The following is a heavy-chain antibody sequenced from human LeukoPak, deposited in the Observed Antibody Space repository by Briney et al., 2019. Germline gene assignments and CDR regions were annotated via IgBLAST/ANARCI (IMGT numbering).Heavy chain of an antibody. D-gene: IGHD3-22*01. CDR1: GFTFSSYS. J-gene: IGHJ3*02. V-gene: IGHV3-48*02. CDR2: ISSSSSTI. Sequence: GGSLRLSCAASGFTFSSYSMNWVRQAPGKGLEWVSYISSSSSTIYYADSVKGRFTISRDNAKNSLYLQMNSLRDEDTAVYYCARLRAGYYYDSSGYRRDVAFDIWGQGTMVTVSS. CDR3: ARLRAGYYYDSSGYRRDVAFDI.